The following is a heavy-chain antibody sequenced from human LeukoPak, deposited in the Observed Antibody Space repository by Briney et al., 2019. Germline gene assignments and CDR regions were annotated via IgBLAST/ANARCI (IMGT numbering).Heavy chain of an antibody. CDR2: ISAFNGNT. V-gene: IGHV1-18*01. CDR1: GYTFTSYG. D-gene: IGHD5-24*01. Sequence: ASVTVSRKPSGYTFTSYGISWVRQAPGQGLEWMGWISAFNGNTNFAQKLQGRVTMTTDTSASTDYMELRSRRSDDTAVYYCARDSVLHMATITPLVLWGQGTLVTVSS. J-gene: IGHJ4*02. CDR3: ARDSVLHMATITPLVL.